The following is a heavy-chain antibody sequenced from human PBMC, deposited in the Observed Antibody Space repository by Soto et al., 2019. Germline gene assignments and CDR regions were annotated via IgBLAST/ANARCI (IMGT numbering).Heavy chain of an antibody. CDR3: ARHWEQWLVRNDAFDI. CDR2: IWYDGSNK. Sequence: QVQLVESGGGVVQPGRSLRLSCAASGFTFSSYGKHWVRQAAVKGLEWVAVIWYDGSNKYYADSVKGRFTISRDNSKNTLYLQMNSLRAEDTAVYYCARHWEQWLVRNDAFDIWGQGTMVTVSS. D-gene: IGHD6-19*01. V-gene: IGHV3-33*01. CDR1: GFTFSSYG. J-gene: IGHJ3*02.